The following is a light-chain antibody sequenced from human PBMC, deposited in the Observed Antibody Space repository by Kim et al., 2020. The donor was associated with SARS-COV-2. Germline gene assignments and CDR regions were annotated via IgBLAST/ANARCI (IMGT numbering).Light chain of an antibody. V-gene: IGKV1-39*01. CDR1: QSVNQF. CDR2: GAA. Sequence: SVGKSVNMTSQGSQSVNQFLNWYQQEEGKAPKLQIYGAATLQSGVPTRFSGSGSDTEFTLTISSLQAEEFATYYCQQSYSTPYTFGQGTKLEI. J-gene: IGKJ2*01. CDR3: QQSYSTPYT.